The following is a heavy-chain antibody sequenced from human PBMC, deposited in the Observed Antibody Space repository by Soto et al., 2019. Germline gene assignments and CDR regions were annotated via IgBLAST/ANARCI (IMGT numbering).Heavy chain of an antibody. Sequence: PGGSLRLSCAASGFIFSSYTMNWVRQAPGKGLEWVSSISSSSSYIYYADSVKGRFTISRDNAKNTLYLQMNSLRAEDTAVYFCAREVYLSGSSHDAFDIWGRGTMVTVSS. V-gene: IGHV3-21*01. CDR2: ISSSSSYI. D-gene: IGHD1-26*01. CDR3: AREVYLSGSSHDAFDI. CDR1: GFIFSSYT. J-gene: IGHJ3*02.